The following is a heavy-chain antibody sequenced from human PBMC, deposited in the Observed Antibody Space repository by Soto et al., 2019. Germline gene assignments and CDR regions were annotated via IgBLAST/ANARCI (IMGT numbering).Heavy chain of an antibody. J-gene: IGHJ6*02. CDR1: GGTFSTHA. V-gene: IGHV1-69*01. CDR3: ARGYCSGGNCYSGMDV. Sequence: QVQLVQSGAEVKKPGSSVKVSCKASGGTFSTHAIIWVRQAPGHGLEWMGGIIPISGTTYYTQKFQGRVTITADEPKSTAFMELSSLKSEDTAVFYCARGYCSGGNCYSGMDVWGQGTMVTVSS. CDR2: IIPISGTT. D-gene: IGHD2-15*01.